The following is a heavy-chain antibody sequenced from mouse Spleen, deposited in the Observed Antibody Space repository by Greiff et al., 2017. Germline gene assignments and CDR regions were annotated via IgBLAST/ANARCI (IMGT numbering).Heavy chain of an antibody. D-gene: IGHD1-1*01. Sequence: QVQLQQSGAELVRPGTSVKVSCKASGYAFTNYLIEWVKQRPGQGLEWIGVINPGSGGTNYNEKFKGKATLTADKSSSTAYMQLSSLTSEDSAVYFCARELITTVVAPFAYWGQGTLVTVSA. J-gene: IGHJ3*01. CDR3: ARELITTVVAPFAY. CDR2: INPGSGGT. CDR1: GYAFTNYL. V-gene: IGHV1-54*01.